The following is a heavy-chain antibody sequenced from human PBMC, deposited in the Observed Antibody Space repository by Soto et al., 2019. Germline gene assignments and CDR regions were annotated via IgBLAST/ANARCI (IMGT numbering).Heavy chain of an antibody. V-gene: IGHV4-39*01. CDR3: ARLEGLATVSYYVDY. J-gene: IGHJ4*02. D-gene: IGHD3-9*01. CDR2: IYYRGNT. Sequence: PSETLSLTCSVSGDSINSDNYYWGWIRQPPGKGLEWIGSIYYRGNTYYNPSLKTRVTISLDKSKSQFSLKLNSVSAADSAAYFCARLEGLATVSYYVDYWGQGTLVTVSS. CDR1: GDSINSDNYY.